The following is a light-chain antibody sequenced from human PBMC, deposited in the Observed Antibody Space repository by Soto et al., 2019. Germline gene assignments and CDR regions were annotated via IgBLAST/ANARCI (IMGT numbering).Light chain of an antibody. CDR1: RSNIGHNS. CDR2: DND. CDR3: GTWDTSLSAGV. Sequence: QSVLTQPPSVSAAPGQKVTISCSGTRSNIGHNSVSWYQQLPGTAPKLLIYDNDKRPSGIPDRFSGSKSGTSATLGITGLQTGDEADYYCGTWDTSLSAGVFGGGTQLTVL. V-gene: IGLV1-51*01. J-gene: IGLJ3*02.